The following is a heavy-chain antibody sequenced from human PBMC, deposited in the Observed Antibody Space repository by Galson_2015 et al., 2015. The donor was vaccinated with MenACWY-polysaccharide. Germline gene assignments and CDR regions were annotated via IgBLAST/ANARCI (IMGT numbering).Heavy chain of an antibody. CDR2: IHYS. CDR3: ARHVHVTSFGSSGNPQGGAFDI. CDR1: GGSISSVSYY. D-gene: IGHD3-22*01. J-gene: IGHJ3*02. Sequence: TGLLKPSETLSLTCPVSGGSISSVSYYWGWIRQSPGRGLQWIGSIHYSPSLESRATISVDTSKNQFSLKLTSVTAADTAVYYCARHVHVTSFGSSGNPQGGAFDIWGQGTLVTVSS. V-gene: IGHV4-39*07.